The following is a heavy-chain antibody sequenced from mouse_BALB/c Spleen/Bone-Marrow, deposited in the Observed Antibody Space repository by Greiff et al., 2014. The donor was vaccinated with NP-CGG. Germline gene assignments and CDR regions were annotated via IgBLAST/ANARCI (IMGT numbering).Heavy chain of an antibody. D-gene: IGHD1-1*01. J-gene: IGHJ4*01. Sequence: EVNLVESGGGLVQPGGSRKLSCAASGFTFSNFGMHWVRQAPEKGLEWVAYISSGSSTIYYADTVKGRFTISRDNPKNTLFLQMTSLRSEDTAMYYCARRASPTGPMDYWGHGTSVTVSS. V-gene: IGHV5-17*02. CDR2: ISSGSSTI. CDR1: GFTFSNFG. CDR3: ARRASPTGPMDY.